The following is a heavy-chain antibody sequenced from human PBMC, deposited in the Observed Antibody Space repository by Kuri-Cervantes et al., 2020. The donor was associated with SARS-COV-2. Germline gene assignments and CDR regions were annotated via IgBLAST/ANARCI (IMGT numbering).Heavy chain of an antibody. J-gene: IGHJ4*02. CDR3: ARGILELLLDY. CDR2: ISAYNGNT. CDR1: GGTFSSYA. Sequence: ASVKVSCKASGGTFSSYAISWVRQAPGQGLEWMGWISAYNGNTNFAQKLQGRVTMTTDTSTSTAYMELRSLRSDDTAVYYCARGILELLLDYWGQGTLVTVPS. D-gene: IGHD1-7*01. V-gene: IGHV1-18*01.